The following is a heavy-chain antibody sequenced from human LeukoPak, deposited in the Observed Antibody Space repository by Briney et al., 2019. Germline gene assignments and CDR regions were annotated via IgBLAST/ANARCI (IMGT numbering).Heavy chain of an antibody. Sequence: PSQTLSLTCTVSGGSISSGDYSWSWIRQPPGKGLEWIGYIYPNGSTYYNPSLKSRVTISVDRSKNQFSLKLSSVTAADMAVYYCARVKWLRSAMAKEDNWFVPWGQGSLVTVSS. CDR2: IYPNGST. J-gene: IGHJ5*02. CDR3: ARVKWLRSAMAKEDNWFVP. CDR1: GGSISSGDYS. D-gene: IGHD5-12*01. V-gene: IGHV4-30-2*01.